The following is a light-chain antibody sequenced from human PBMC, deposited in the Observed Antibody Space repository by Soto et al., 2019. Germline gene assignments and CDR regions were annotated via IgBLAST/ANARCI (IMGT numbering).Light chain of an antibody. J-gene: IGLJ1*01. CDR3: SSYASSSTRV. Sequence: QSVLTQPASVSGSPGQSITISCTGTSSDVGAYDFVSWYQQHPDKAPKLMIYEVSNRPSGVSNRFSGSKSVNTATLTISGFQAEDEADYYFSSYASSSTRVFRTGTKVTVL. V-gene: IGLV2-14*03. CDR1: SSDVGAYDF. CDR2: EVS.